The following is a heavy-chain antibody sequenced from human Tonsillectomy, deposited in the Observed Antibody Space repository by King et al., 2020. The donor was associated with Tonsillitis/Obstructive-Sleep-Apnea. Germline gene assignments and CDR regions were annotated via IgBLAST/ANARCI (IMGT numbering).Heavy chain of an antibody. V-gene: IGHV3-33*01. CDR2: IWYDGSNK. J-gene: IGHJ6*03. Sequence: VQLVESGGGVVQPGRSLRLSCAASGFTFSSYGIHWVRQAPGKGLEWVAVIWYDGSNKYYVDSVKGRFTISRDNSKNTLYLQMNSLRAEDTAVYYCARDSRSGYDLFHYMDVWGKGTTVTVSS. D-gene: IGHD5-12*01. CDR1: GFTFSSYG. CDR3: ARDSRSGYDLFHYMDV.